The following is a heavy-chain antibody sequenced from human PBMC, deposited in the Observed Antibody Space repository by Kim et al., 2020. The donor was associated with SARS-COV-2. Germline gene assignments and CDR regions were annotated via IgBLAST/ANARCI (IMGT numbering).Heavy chain of an antibody. J-gene: IGHJ5*02. Sequence: SVKVSCKASGGTFSSYAISWVRQAPGQGLEWMGGIIPIFGTANYAQKFQGRVTITADESTSTAYMELSSLRSEDTAVYYCARGRGYGDYPITNWFDPWGQGTLVTVSS. V-gene: IGHV1-69*13. CDR2: IIPIFGTA. CDR1: GGTFSSYA. D-gene: IGHD4-17*01. CDR3: ARGRGYGDYPITNWFDP.